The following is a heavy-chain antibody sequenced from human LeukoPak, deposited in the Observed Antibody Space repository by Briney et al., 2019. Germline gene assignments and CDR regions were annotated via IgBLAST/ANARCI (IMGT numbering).Heavy chain of an antibody. CDR3: ARDGQMLSISWYWFDP. D-gene: IGHD6-13*01. Sequence: SETLSLACTVSGGSISSYYWSWIRQPPGKGLEWIGNVYHSGSTYYNPSLKSRVTISVDTSKNQFSLKVRSVTAADTAVYYCARDGQMLSISWYWFDPWGQGTLVTVSS. CDR1: GGSISSYY. CDR2: VYHSGST. J-gene: IGHJ5*02. V-gene: IGHV4-59*12.